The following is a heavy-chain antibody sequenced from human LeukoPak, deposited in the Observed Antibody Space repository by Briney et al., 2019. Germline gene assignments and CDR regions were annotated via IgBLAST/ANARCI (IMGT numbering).Heavy chain of an antibody. J-gene: IGHJ5*02. CDR2: HYTTGST. CDR3: ARDRPYSQWFDP. Sequence: SETLSLTCTVSGGFNNTHYWSWIRQSTARGREGIGQHYTTGSTNYNPALKSRVPMSVDTSKHRFSLKLSSVTAADTAVYYCARDRPYSQWFDPWGQGTLVIVAS. CDR1: GGFNNTHY. V-gene: IGHV4-4*07. D-gene: IGHD2-15*01.